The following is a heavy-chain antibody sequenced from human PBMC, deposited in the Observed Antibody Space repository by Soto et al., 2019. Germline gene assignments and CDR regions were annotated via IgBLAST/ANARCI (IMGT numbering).Heavy chain of an antibody. D-gene: IGHD4-17*01. CDR2: IIPIFGTA. CDR3: ARLGDYGDPNWFDP. J-gene: IGHJ5*02. CDR1: GGTFSSYA. V-gene: IGHV1-69*12. Sequence: QVQLVQSGAEVKKPGSSVKVSCKASGGTFSSYAIRWVRQAPGQGLEWMGGIIPIFGTANYAQKLKGRVTITADESTSTAYMEMSSLRSEDTAVYYCARLGDYGDPNWFDPWGQGTLVTVSS.